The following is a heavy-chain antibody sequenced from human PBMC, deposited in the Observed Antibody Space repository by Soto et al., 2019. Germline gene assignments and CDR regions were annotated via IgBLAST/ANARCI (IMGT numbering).Heavy chain of an antibody. D-gene: IGHD1-7*01. Sequence: GRRISKTKMGVSWIRQPPGKALEWLAHTFSNDEKSYSTSLKSRLTISKDTSKSQVVLTMTNMDPVDTATYYCARIQYLTGTTLFSFNWFDPWGQGTLVTVSS. CDR3: ARIQYLTGTTLFSFNWFDP. J-gene: IGHJ5*02. CDR1: GRRISKTKMG. V-gene: IGHV2-26*01. CDR2: TFSNDEK.